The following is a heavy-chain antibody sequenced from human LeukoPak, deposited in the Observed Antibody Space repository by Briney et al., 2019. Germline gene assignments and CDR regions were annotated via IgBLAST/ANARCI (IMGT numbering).Heavy chain of an antibody. Sequence: PSETLSLTCAVSGGSINSSYWWSWVRQPPGKGLEWIGEIYHSGGINYNPSLKSRVAFSVDKSKNQFSLKLRSVTAADTAVYYCARGVATISAFDYWGQGTLVTVSS. J-gene: IGHJ4*02. CDR1: GGSINSSYW. D-gene: IGHD5-24*01. CDR3: ARGVATISAFDY. V-gene: IGHV4-4*02. CDR2: IYHSGGI.